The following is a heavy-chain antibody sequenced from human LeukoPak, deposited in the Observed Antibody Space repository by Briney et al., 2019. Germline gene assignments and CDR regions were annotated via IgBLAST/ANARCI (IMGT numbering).Heavy chain of an antibody. CDR2: ISDSGGGT. CDR1: GITLSNYG. D-gene: IGHD3-22*01. CDR3: AKRGVVIRVILVGFHKEAYYFDS. Sequence: GGSLRLSCAVSGITLSNYGMSWVRQAPGKGLEWVAGISDSGGGTNYADSVKGRFTISRDNPKNTLFLQMNSLRAEDTAVYFCAKRGVVIRVILVGFHKEAYYFDSWGLGALVTVSS. J-gene: IGHJ4*02. V-gene: IGHV3-23*01.